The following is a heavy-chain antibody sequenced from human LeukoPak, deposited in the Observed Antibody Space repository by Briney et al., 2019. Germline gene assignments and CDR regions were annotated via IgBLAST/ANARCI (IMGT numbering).Heavy chain of an antibody. D-gene: IGHD6-13*01. CDR1: GFTFSSYG. Sequence: GGSLRLSCAASGFTFSSYGMHWVRQAPGKGLEWVAVISYGGSNKYYADSVKGRFTISRDNSKNTLYLQMNSLRAEDTAVYYCAKSGIAAAGINYWGQGTLVTVSS. V-gene: IGHV3-30*18. J-gene: IGHJ4*02. CDR2: ISYGGSNK. CDR3: AKSGIAAAGINY.